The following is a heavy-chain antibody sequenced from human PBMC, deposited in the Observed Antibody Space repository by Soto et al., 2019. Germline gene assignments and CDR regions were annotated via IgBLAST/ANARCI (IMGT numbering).Heavy chain of an antibody. CDR1: GDTFAFHS. J-gene: IGHJ4*02. CDR2: INPILSMS. V-gene: IGHV1-69*02. D-gene: IGHD3-10*01. CDR3: ATSYGSGYRAFDY. Sequence: QVQLVQSGAEVKRPGSSVKVSCKASGDTFAFHSINWVRQAPGLGLEWMGRINPILSMSNYAQRFQGRVTITADTSTSTAYMVLSSLRAEDTAIYYCATSYGSGYRAFDYWGQGAMVTVSS.